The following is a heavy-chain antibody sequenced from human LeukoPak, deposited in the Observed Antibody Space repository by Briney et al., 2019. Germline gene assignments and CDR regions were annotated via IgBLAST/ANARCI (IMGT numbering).Heavy chain of an antibody. V-gene: IGHV4-61*02. J-gene: IGHJ4*02. CDR2: IYNSGTT. CDR3: ARGAPSDY. Sequence: SETLSLTCTVSGGSLSSGSIGSYYWSWVRQPAGRGLEWIGRIYNSGTTNYNPSLKSRVTMSVDTSKNQLSLKLNSVTAADTAVYYCARGAPSDYWGQGTLVTVSS. CDR1: GGSLSSGSIGSYY.